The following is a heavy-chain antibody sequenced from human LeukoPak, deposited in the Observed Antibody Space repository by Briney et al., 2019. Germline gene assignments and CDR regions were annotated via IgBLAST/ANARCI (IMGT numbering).Heavy chain of an antibody. CDR1: GFTFSSYS. D-gene: IGHD5-12*01. V-gene: IGHV3-21*01. CDR3: ARDEDSGYDQGPLDY. J-gene: IGHJ4*02. CDR2: ISSSSSYI. Sequence: GGSLRLSCAASGFTFSSYSMNWVRQAPGKGLEWVSSISSSSSYIYYADSVKGRFTISRDNAKNSLYLQMNSLRAEDTAVYYCARDEDSGYDQGPLDYWGQGTLVTVSS.